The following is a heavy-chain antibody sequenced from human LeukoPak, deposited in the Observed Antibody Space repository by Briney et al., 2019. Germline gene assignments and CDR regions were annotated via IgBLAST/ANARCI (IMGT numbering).Heavy chain of an antibody. J-gene: IGHJ4*02. D-gene: IGHD6-19*01. Sequence: ASVKVSCKASRFTFTSYYLHWVRQAPGQGLEWLGIINPSGGSTAYAQKFQGRLTMTRDTSTSIVYMELTSLRSEDTAVYYCARGRYSSGWSFDYWGQGTLVTVSS. V-gene: IGHV1-46*01. CDR3: ARGRYSSGWSFDY. CDR1: RFTFTSYY. CDR2: INPSGGST.